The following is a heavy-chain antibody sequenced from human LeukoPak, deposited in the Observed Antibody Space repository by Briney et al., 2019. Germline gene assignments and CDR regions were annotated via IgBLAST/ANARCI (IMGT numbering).Heavy chain of an antibody. J-gene: IGHJ1*01. Sequence: ASVKVSCKASGYTFTNYYMHWVRQAPGQGLEWMGIINPSGGSTSYAQKFQGGVTMTRDTSTSTVYMELSSLRSEDTAVYYCARDESTSILWWWGQGTLVTVSS. CDR2: INPSGGST. CDR3: ARDESTSILWW. CDR1: GYTFTNYY. D-gene: IGHD2-21*01. V-gene: IGHV1-46*01.